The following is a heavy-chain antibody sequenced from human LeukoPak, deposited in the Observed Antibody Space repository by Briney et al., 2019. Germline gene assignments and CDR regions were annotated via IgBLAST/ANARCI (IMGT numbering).Heavy chain of an antibody. CDR3: ARTAYYDILTGSGYYFDY. V-gene: IGHV4-31*03. D-gene: IGHD3-9*01. Sequence: PSQTLSLTCTVSGGSIRSGGYSWSWIRQHPGKGLEWIGYISYGGTTYYNPSLKSRVTISVDTSKNQFSLKLSSVTAADTAVYYCARTAYYDILTGSGYYFDYWGQGTLVTVSS. CDR1: GGSIRSGGYS. J-gene: IGHJ4*02. CDR2: ISYGGTT.